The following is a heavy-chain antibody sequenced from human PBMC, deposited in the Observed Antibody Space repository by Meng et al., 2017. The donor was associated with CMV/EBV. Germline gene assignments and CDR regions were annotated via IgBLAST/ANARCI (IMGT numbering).Heavy chain of an antibody. CDR3: ARHGDTAMVVGIDY. J-gene: IGHJ4*02. CDR2: IYTSGST. V-gene: IGHV4-4*07. CDR1: VGSSSSYY. Sequence: QVRLQEAGPGLVKTSEPLSLTCTGSVGSSSSYYWSWIRQPAGKGLEWIGRIYTSGSTNYNPSLKSRVTMSVDTSKNQFSLKLSSVTAADTAVYYCARHGDTAMVVGIDYWGQGTLVTVSS. D-gene: IGHD5-18*01.